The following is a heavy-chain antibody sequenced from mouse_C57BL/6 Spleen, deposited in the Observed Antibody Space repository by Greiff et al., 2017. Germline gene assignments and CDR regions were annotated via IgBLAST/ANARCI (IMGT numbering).Heavy chain of an antibody. J-gene: IGHJ1*03. CDR3: ARKIYDGYYWYFDV. V-gene: IGHV5-9*01. CDR1: GFTFSSYT. Sequence: EVKVEESGGGLVKPGGSLKLSCAASGFTFSSYTMSWVRQTPEKRLEWVATISGGGGNTYYPDSVKGRFTISRDNAKNTLYLQMSSLRSEDTALYYCARKIYDGYYWYFDVWGTGTTVTVSS. CDR2: ISGGGGNT. D-gene: IGHD2-3*01.